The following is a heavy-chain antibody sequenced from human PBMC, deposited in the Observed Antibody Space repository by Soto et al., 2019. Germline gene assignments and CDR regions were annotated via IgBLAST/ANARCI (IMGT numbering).Heavy chain of an antibody. CDR2: ISGSGGST. CDR1: GFTFSSYA. V-gene: IGHV3-23*01. CDR3: AKDYESDSSSRPYNYFVP. J-gene: IGHJ5*02. D-gene: IGHD6-13*01. Sequence: PGGSLRLSCAASGFTFSSYAMSWVRQAPEKGLEWVSAISGSGGSTYYADSVKGRFTISRDNSKNALYLQMNSLRAEDTAVYYCAKDYESDSSSRPYNYFVPSDQGTLLTV.